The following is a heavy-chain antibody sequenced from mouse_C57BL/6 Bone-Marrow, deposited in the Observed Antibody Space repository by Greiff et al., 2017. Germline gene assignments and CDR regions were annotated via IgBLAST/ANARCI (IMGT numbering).Heavy chain of an antibody. CDR2: IYPRSGNT. CDR3: AMMGDYARHYYFDY. J-gene: IGHJ2*01. Sequence: VQLQESGAELARPGASVKLSCKASGYTFTSYGISWVKQRTGQGLEWIGEIYPRSGNTYYNEKLKGKVTLTADKSSSTAYMQLSSLTSENSAVYYCAMMGDYARHYYFDYWGQGTTLTVSS. CDR1: GYTFTSYG. D-gene: IGHD2-3*01. V-gene: IGHV1-81*01.